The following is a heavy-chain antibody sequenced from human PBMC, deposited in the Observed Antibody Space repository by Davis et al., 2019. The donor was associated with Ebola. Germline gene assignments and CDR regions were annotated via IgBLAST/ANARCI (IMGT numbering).Heavy chain of an antibody. CDR3: ARTPGTYYYDSSGYYISPNWFDP. V-gene: IGHV4-34*01. CDR2: INHSGST. D-gene: IGHD3-22*01. J-gene: IGHJ5*02. CDR1: GGSFSGYY. Sequence: SETLSLTCAVYGGSFSGYYWSWIRQPPGKGLEWIGEINHSGSTNYNPSLKSRVTISVDTSKNQFSLKLSSVTAAETAVYYCARTPGTYYYDSSGYYISPNWFDPWGQGTLVTVSS.